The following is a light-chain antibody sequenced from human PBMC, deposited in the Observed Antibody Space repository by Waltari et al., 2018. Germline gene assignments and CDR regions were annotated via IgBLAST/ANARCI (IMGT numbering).Light chain of an antibody. V-gene: IGKV3-11*01. J-gene: IGKJ4*01. CDR1: PSSRSY. CDR3: QQRHNWPLT. CDR2: DTS. Sequence: EIVLTQSPATLSLSPGERATPSCRASPSSRSYLAWYQQKPGQAPRLLIYDTSNRASGIPARFSGSGSGTDFSLSISSLEPEDFAVYYCQQRHNWPLTFGGGTKVEIK.